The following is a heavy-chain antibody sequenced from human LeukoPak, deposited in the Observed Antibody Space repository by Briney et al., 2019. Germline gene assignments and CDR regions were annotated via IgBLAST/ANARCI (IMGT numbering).Heavy chain of an antibody. V-gene: IGHV4-31*03. CDR1: GGSISSGGYY. D-gene: IGHD2-21*02. J-gene: IGHJ4*02. Sequence: SQTLSLTCTVSGGSISSGGYYWSWIRQHPGKGLEWIGYIYYSGSTYYNPSLKSRVTISVDTSKNQFSLKLTSVTAADTAVYYCARDLPGGGNSGLDYWGQGTLVTVSS. CDR3: ARDLPGGGNSGLDY. CDR2: IYYSGST.